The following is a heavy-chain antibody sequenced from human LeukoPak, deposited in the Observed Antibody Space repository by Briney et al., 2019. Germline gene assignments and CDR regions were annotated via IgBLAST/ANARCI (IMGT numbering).Heavy chain of an antibody. CDR2: IYHSGST. V-gene: IGHV4-38-2*02. CDR1: GYSISSGYY. CDR3: AREDSVTIFGVVTSYYFDY. Sequence: PSETLSLTCTVSGYSISSGYYWGWIRQPPGKGLEWIGSIYHSGSTYYNPSLKSRVTISVDTSKNQFSLKLSSVTAADTAVYYCAREDSVTIFGVVTSYYFDYWGQGTLVTVSS. J-gene: IGHJ4*02. D-gene: IGHD3-3*01.